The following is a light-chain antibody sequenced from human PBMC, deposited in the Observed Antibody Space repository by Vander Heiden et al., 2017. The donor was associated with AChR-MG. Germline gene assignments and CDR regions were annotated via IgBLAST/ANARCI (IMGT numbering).Light chain of an antibody. Sequence: NFVLTQPHSVSESPGKTVTISCTRSGGSIASNYVQWYQQRPGRAPTTVIFEDNHRPSGVPDRFSGSIDSSSNSASLIISGRKTEDEADYYCQSYDDTNHGVFGGGTKLTVL. J-gene: IGLJ2*01. CDR3: QSYDDTNHGV. CDR2: EDN. V-gene: IGLV6-57*03. CDR1: GGSIASNY.